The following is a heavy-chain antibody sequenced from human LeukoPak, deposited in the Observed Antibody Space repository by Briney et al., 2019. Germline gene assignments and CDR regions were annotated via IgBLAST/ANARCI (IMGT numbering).Heavy chain of an antibody. V-gene: IGHV3-21*01. CDR1: GFTFSSYS. CDR2: ISSSSSYI. CDR3: ARGRMDDGFYYYYYYMDV. J-gene: IGHJ6*03. D-gene: IGHD1-1*01. Sequence: KAGGSLRLSCAASGFTFSSYSMNWVRQAPGKGLEWVSSISSSSSYIYYADSVKGRFTISRDNAKNSLYLQMNSLRAEDTAVYYCARGRMDDGFYYYYYYMDVWGKGTTVTVSS.